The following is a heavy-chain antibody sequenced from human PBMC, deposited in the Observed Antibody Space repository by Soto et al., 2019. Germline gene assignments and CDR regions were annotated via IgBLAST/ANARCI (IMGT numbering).Heavy chain of an antibody. CDR2: IFYTGNA. J-gene: IGHJ5*02. Sequence: PSETLSLTCTVSGGSIFDYYWSWIRQPPGKGLEWIGYIFYTGNATYSPSLKSRVTMTVDSSKNQFSLELTSVTAADTAVYYCASLSRTADGLSLETWLDPWGQGILVTVSS. D-gene: IGHD1-1*01. CDR3: ASLSRTADGLSLETWLDP. V-gene: IGHV4-59*01. CDR1: GGSIFDYY.